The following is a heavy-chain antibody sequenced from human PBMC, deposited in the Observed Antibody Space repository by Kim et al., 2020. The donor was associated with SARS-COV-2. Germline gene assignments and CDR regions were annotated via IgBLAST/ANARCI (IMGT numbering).Heavy chain of an antibody. Sequence: GGSLRLSCAASGFMFSTFGMHWVRQAPGKGLEWVAVIWKDGNDKDYADSVKGRFIISRDNAKNTLFLHMNSLRAEDAAVYYCARASWGQAFGPWGRGTQVTVSS. CDR2: IWKDGNDK. V-gene: IGHV3-33*01. D-gene: IGHD3-16*01. CDR1: GFMFSTFG. J-gene: IGHJ5*02. CDR3: ARASWGQAFGP.